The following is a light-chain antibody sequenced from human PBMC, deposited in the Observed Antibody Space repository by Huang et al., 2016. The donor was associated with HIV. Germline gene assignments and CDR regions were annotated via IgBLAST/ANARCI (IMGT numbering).Light chain of an antibody. CDR3: QQSETFPLT. CDR2: ASS. J-gene: IGKJ4*02. V-gene: IGKV1-12*01. Sequence: DIKMTQSPSSVSASIGDRVSFTCPASQDVNKWLAWYQQKPGVAPTLLVYASSTLQSGAPSRFRGSGSGTDFTLTISSLQAEDFATYFCQQSETFPLTFGGGTKVELK. CDR1: QDVNKW.